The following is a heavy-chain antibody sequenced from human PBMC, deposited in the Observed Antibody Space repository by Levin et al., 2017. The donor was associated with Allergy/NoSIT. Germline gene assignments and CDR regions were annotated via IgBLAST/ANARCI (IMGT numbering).Heavy chain of an antibody. CDR3: ARDPPHNNSGLCLDF. CDR1: GYTFNGYY. J-gene: IGHJ4*02. V-gene: IGHV1-2*02. CDR2: ISPKSGGT. Sequence: ASVKVSCKASGYTFNGYYIHWVRQAPGQGLEWMGWISPKSGGTKYAQRFQGRVTMTRETPISKVYMELSGLRSDDTAVYFCARDPPHNNSGLCLDFWGQGTLVTVSS. D-gene: IGHD6-19*01.